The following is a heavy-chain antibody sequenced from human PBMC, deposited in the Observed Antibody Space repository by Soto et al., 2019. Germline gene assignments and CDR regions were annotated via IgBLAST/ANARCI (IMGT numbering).Heavy chain of an antibody. CDR2: ITANGWRT. CDR1: GFTFNNFA. V-gene: IGHV3-23*01. Sequence: GGSLRLSCAASGFTFNNFAMRWVRQAPGKGLEWVSSITANGWRTFYAESVKGRFTISRENSENTLYLQLSGLRADDTAIYHCARLLPACAGNSCMDVWGKGTTVTVSS. CDR3: ARLLPACAGNSCMDV. J-gene: IGHJ6*03.